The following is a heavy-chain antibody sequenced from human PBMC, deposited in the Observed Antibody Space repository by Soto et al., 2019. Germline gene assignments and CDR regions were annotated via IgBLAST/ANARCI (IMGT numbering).Heavy chain of an antibody. V-gene: IGHV1-24*01. CDR2: FDPEDGET. CDR1: GYTLTELS. J-gene: IGHJ4*02. CDR3: ATFFSYYYGSRSLEDF. D-gene: IGHD3-10*01. Sequence: ASVKVSCKVSGYTLTELSMHWVRQAPGKGLEWMGGFDPEDGETIYAQKFQGRVTMTEDTSTDTAYMELSSLRSEDTAVYYCATFFSYYYGSRSLEDFWGKGTLVPVSS.